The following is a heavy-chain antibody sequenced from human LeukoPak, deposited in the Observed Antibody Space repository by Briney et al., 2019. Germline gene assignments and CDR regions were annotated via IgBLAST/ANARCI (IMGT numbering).Heavy chain of an antibody. CDR3: AKELKYQLPSLDY. CDR2: ISYDGSNK. CDR1: GFTFSSYG. J-gene: IGHJ4*02. D-gene: IGHD2-2*01. V-gene: IGHV3-30*18. Sequence: QSGRSLRLSCAASGFTFSSYGMHWVRQAPGKGLEWVAVISYDGSNKYYADSVKGRFTISRDNSKNTLYLQMNSLRAEDTAVYYCAKELKYQLPSLDYWGQGTLVTVSS.